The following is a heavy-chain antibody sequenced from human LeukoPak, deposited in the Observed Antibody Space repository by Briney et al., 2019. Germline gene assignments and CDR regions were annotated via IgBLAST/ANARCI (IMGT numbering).Heavy chain of an antibody. CDR3: ARPGADPYYYYMDV. D-gene: IGHD1-26*01. CDR2: MNPNSGNT. V-gene: IGHV1-8*01. Sequence: ASVKVSCKASGYTFTSYDINWVRQATGQGLEWMGWMNPNSGNTGYAQKFQGRVTMTRNTSISTAYMGLSSLRSEDTAVYYCARPGADPYYYYMDVWGKGTTVTVSS. CDR1: GYTFTSYD. J-gene: IGHJ6*03.